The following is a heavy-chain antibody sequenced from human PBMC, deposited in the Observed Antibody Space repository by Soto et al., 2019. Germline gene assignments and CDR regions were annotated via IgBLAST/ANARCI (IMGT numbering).Heavy chain of an antibody. D-gene: IGHD1-7*01. CDR1: GGTFSSYP. J-gene: IGHJ4*02. CDR3: ARPPSTGTTSGYYFDY. CDR2: IIPILDIT. Sequence: QVQLVQSGAEVKKPGSSVKVSCKASGGTFSSYPISWVRPAPGHGLEWMGRIIPILDITDYAQRFQGRVTIEADKPASTDYMELSNLNSDDTAVYYCARPPSTGTTSGYYFDYWGQGTLVTVYS. V-gene: IGHV1-69*02.